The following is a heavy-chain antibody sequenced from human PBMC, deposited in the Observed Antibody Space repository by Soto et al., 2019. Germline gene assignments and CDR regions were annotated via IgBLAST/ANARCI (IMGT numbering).Heavy chain of an antibody. D-gene: IGHD6-6*01. J-gene: IGHJ4*02. CDR3: ARTPPGADRSPYFDY. CDR1: GGSISSYY. CDR2: IYYSGST. V-gene: IGHV4-59*01. Sequence: SETLSLTCTVSGGSISSYYWSWIRQPPGKGLEWIGYIYYSGSTNYNPSLKSRVTISVDTSKNQFSLKLSSVTAADTAVYYCARTPPGADRSPYFDYWGQGTLVTGSS.